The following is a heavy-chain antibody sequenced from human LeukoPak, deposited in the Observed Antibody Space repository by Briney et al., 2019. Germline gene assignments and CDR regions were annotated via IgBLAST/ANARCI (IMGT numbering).Heavy chain of an antibody. CDR1: GFTFSSYG. CDR2: IKRDGSDN. J-gene: IGHJ4*02. CDR3: ARALYNRGWYPDYFDS. V-gene: IGHV3-7*01. Sequence: GGSLRLSCAASGFTFSSYGMHWVRQAPGKGLEWVANIKRDGSDNYYVGSVEGRFTISRDNAKNSLYLQMSSLRAEDTAIYYCARALYNRGWYPDYFDSWGQGTLVTVSA. D-gene: IGHD6-19*01.